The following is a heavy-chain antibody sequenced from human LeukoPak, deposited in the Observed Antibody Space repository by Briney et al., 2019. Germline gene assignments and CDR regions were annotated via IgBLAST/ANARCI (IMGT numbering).Heavy chain of an antibody. Sequence: SETLSLTCTVSGGSISSSSYYWGWIRQPPGKGLEWIGSIYYSGSTYYNPSLKSRVTISVDTSKNQFSLKLSSVTAADTAVYYCARVPVVPAAIAGMDVWGQGTTVTVSS. CDR3: ARVPVVPAAIAGMDV. V-gene: IGHV4-39*07. D-gene: IGHD2-2*01. CDR1: GGSISSSSYY. CDR2: IYYSGST. J-gene: IGHJ6*02.